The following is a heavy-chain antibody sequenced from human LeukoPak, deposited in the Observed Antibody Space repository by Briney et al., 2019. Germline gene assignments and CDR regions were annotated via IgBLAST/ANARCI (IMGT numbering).Heavy chain of an antibody. CDR1: GFTFSSYW. CDR2: IKQDGSEK. Sequence: GGSLRLSCAASGFTFSSYWMSWVRQAPGKGLEWVANIKQDGSEKYYVDSVKGRFTISRDNAKNSLYLQMNSLRAEDTAVYYCARDRYFDCLLGPPPDYWAQGPLVTVSS. D-gene: IGHD3-9*01. CDR3: ARDRYFDCLLGPPPDY. J-gene: IGHJ4*02. V-gene: IGHV3-7*01.